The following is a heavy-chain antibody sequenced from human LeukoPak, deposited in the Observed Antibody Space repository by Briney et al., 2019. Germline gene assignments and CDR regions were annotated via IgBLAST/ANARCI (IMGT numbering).Heavy chain of an antibody. J-gene: IGHJ4*02. Sequence: PGRSLRLSCAASGFTFDDYAMHWVRQAPGKGLEWVSGISWNSGSIGYADSVKGRFTISRDNAKNSLYLQMNSLRAEDTAFYYCAKGGYCRSTSCYVGNYYFDYWGQGTLVTVSS. CDR2: ISWNSGSI. CDR3: AKGGYCRSTSCYVGNYYFDY. CDR1: GFTFDDYA. V-gene: IGHV3-9*01. D-gene: IGHD2-2*01.